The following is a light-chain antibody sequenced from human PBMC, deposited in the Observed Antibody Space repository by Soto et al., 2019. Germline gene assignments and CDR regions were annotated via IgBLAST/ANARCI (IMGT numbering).Light chain of an antibody. Sequence: EIVLTQSPATLSLSPGDIATLSCRASHSVSKYLAWYQQKPGQAPRLLIHDASNRATGIPARFSGSGSGTDFTLTISSLEPEDFAVYYCQPRSNWPQITFGGGTKVEIK. CDR3: QPRSNWPQIT. V-gene: IGKV3-11*01. J-gene: IGKJ4*01. CDR2: DAS. CDR1: HSVSKY.